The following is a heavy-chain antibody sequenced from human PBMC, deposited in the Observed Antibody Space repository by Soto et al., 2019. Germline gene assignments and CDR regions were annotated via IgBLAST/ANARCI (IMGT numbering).Heavy chain of an antibody. CDR1: GGSISSSNW. J-gene: IGHJ6*02. V-gene: IGHV4-4*02. CDR3: ARGVQGLVRYYYYYYGMDV. D-gene: IGHD6-19*01. Sequence: PSETLSVTCAVSGGSISSSNWWSWVRQPPVKGLEWIGEIYHSGSTNYNPSLKSRVTISVDKSKNQFSLKLSSVTAADTAVYYCARGVQGLVRYYYYYYGMDVWGQGTTVTVS. CDR2: IYHSGST.